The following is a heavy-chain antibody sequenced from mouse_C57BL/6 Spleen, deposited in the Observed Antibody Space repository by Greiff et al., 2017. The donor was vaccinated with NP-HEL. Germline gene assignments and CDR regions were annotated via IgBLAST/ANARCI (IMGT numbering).Heavy chain of an antibody. Sequence: QVQLKQSGPELVKPGASVKISCKASGYAFSSSWMNWVKQRPGKGLEWIGRIYPGDGDTNYNGKFKGKATLTADKSSSTAYMQLSRLTSEDSAVYFCARSPYWAMDYWGQGTSVTVSS. CDR2: IYPGDGDT. J-gene: IGHJ4*01. CDR3: ARSPYWAMDY. CDR1: GYAFSSSW. V-gene: IGHV1-82*01.